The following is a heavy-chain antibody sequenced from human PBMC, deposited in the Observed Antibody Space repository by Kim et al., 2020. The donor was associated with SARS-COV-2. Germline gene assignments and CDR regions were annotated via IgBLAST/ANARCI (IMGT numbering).Heavy chain of an antibody. Sequence: ASVKVSCKASGYTFTSYYMHWVRQAPGQGLEWMGIINPSGGSTSYAQKFQGRVTMTRDTSTSTVYMELSSLRSEDTAVYYCARDSAIVNKYYDFWSGYYGVDGMDVGGQGTTVTVSS. J-gene: IGHJ6*02. CDR2: INPSGGST. V-gene: IGHV1-46*01. D-gene: IGHD3-3*01. CDR1: GYTFTSYY. CDR3: ARDSAIVNKYYDFWSGYYGVDGMDV.